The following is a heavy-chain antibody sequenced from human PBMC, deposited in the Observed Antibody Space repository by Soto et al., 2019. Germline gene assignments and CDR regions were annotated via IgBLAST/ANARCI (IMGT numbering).Heavy chain of an antibody. CDR1: GYTFTSYY. V-gene: IGHV1-46*01. Sequence: QVQLVQSGAEVKKPGASVKVSCKASGYTFTSYYMHWVRQAPGQGLEWMGIINPSGGSTSYAQKFQAXXTXTXXTSTSTVYMELSSLRSEDTAVYYCARGLIVAFFDYWGQGTLVTVSS. CDR3: ARGLIVAFFDY. CDR2: INPSGGST. D-gene: IGHD5-12*01. J-gene: IGHJ4*02.